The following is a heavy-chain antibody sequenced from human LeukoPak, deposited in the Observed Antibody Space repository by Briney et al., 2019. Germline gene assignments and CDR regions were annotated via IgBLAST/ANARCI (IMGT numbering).Heavy chain of an antibody. V-gene: IGHV3-64D*06. D-gene: IGHD5-24*01. CDR1: GFTFSMSA. CDR3: VGDGRHGYNRYFHH. CDR2: IIGNGVSA. Sequence: GGALRLSCSASGFTFSMSAMRWVRQGPGEGLQYVSVIIGNGVSASYADSVKGRFTISRDNSTSTVYIQMSSLRAEDTAVYYCVGDGRHGYNRYFHHWGQGTLVTVSS. J-gene: IGHJ1*01.